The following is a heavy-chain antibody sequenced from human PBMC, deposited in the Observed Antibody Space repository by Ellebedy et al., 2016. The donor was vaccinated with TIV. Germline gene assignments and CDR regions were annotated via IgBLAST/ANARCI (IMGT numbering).Heavy chain of an antibody. V-gene: IGHV3-9*01. D-gene: IGHD3-10*01. CDR1: GSFFGDYA. J-gene: IGHJ4*02. Sequence: PGGSLRPSCPASGSFFGDYAMHWVRQPPGKGLEWVSGISRNSDSLVYPDSVKGRFTISRDNAQNSLYLQMNSLRAEDTAFYYCAKDDGTSYPSSFDYWGQGTLVTVSS. CDR3: AKDDGTSYPSSFDY. CDR2: ISRNSDSL.